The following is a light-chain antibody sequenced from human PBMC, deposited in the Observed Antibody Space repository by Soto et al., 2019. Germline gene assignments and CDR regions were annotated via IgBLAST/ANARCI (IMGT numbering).Light chain of an antibody. Sequence: DVVMTQSPLSLPVTLGQPASISCRSSQSLAYSYGNTYLNWFQQRPGQSPRRLIYKVSNRDSGVPDRFSGSGSGTDFPLKISRVEAEDVGVYYCMQGTHWPPRTFGQGTKVEIK. J-gene: IGKJ1*01. V-gene: IGKV2-30*01. CDR3: MQGTHWPPRT. CDR1: QSLAYSYGNTY. CDR2: KVS.